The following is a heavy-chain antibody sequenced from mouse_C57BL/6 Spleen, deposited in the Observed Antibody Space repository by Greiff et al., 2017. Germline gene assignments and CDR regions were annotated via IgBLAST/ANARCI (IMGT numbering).Heavy chain of an antibody. J-gene: IGHJ3*01. V-gene: IGHV1-64*01. CDR1: GYTFTSYW. CDR3: GGGGEGGFAY. Sequence: QVQLQQPGAELVKPGASVKLSCKASGYTFTSYWMHWVKQRPGQGLEWIGMIHPNSGSTNYNEKFKSKATLTVDKSSSTAYMQLSSLTSEGSGVYCCGGGGEGGFAYWGQGTLVTVSA. D-gene: IGHD2-13*01. CDR2: IHPNSGST.